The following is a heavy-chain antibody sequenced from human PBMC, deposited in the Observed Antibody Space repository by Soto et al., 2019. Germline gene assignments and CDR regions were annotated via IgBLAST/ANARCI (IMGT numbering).Heavy chain of an antibody. Sequence: QVQLVQSGTEVRKPGASVKVSCKASGFTDYYIHWVRQAPGQGLEWMGCVNPSSGGTNYAQKFQGRVAMTRDTFISTAYMELSSLQSDDTAVYYCAREGSDDYGSYGMDVWGQGTTVTVSS. V-gene: IGHV1-2*02. J-gene: IGHJ6*02. D-gene: IGHD4-17*01. CDR1: GFTDYY. CDR3: AREGSDDYGSYGMDV. CDR2: VNPSSGGT.